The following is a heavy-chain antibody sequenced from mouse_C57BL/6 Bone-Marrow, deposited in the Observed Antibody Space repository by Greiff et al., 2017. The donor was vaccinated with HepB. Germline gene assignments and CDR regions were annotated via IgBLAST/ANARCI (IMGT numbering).Heavy chain of an antibody. J-gene: IGHJ4*01. CDR3: TIPYYYGSSYLLYYYAMDY. V-gene: IGHV14-4*01. CDR2: IDPENGDT. Sequence: EVQLQQSGAELVRPGASVKLSCTASGFNIKDDYMHWVKQRPEQGLEWIGWIDPENGDTEYASKFQGKATITADTSSNTAYLQLSSLTSEDTAVYYCTIPYYYGSSYLLYYYAMDYWGQGTSVTVSS. CDR1: GFNIKDDY. D-gene: IGHD1-1*01.